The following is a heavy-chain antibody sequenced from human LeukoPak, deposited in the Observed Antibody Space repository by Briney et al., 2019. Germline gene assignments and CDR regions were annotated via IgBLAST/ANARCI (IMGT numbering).Heavy chain of an antibody. CDR3: ASLAGHAFDI. J-gene: IGHJ3*02. D-gene: IGHD1-14*01. CDR2: INHSGST. Sequence: SETLSLTCAVYGGSFSGYYWSWIRQPPGRGLEWIGEINHSGSTNYNPSLKSRVTISVDTSKNQFSLKLSSVTAADTAVYYCASLAGHAFDIWGQGTMVTVSS. V-gene: IGHV4-34*01. CDR1: GGSFSGYY.